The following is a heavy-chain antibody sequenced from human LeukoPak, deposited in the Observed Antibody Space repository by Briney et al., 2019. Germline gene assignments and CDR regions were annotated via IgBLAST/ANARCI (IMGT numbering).Heavy chain of an antibody. CDR2: ISYDGSNK. V-gene: IGHV3-30*03. J-gene: IGHJ4*02. CDR3: ATDRDNSDWQKRFDS. D-gene: IGHD2-21*02. CDR1: GFTFSSYG. Sequence: GRSLRLSCAASGFTFSSYGMHWVRQAPGKGLEWVAVISYDGSNKYYADSVKGRFTISRDNSKNTLYLQMNSLRAEDTAVYYCATDRDNSDWQKRFDSWGQGTLVTVSS.